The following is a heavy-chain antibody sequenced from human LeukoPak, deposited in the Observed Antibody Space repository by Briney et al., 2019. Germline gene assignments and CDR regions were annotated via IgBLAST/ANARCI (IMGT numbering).Heavy chain of an antibody. CDR3: AGVSPKDAFDI. CDR2: IKQDGSEK. J-gene: IGHJ3*02. CDR1: GFTFSSYW. V-gene: IGHV3-7*01. Sequence: GGSLRLSCAASGFTFSSYWRSWVRQAPGKGLEWVANIKQDGSEKYYVDSVKGRFTISRDNAKNSLYLQMNSLRAEDTAVYYCAGVSPKDAFDIWGQGTMDTVSS.